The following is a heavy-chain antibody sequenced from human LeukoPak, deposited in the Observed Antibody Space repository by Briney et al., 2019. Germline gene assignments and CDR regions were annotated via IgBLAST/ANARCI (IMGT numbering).Heavy chain of an antibody. CDR3: ARGDSGYDYGFDN. V-gene: IGHV1-69*05. CDR2: IIPIFGTT. D-gene: IGHD5-12*01. J-gene: IGHJ4*02. CDR1: GGTFSSHA. Sequence: SVKVSCKASGGTFSSHAISWVRQAPGQGLEGGGGIIPIFGTTNYAQKFQGRVTITTDESTSTGYMELRSLRSDDTAVYYCARGDSGYDYGFDNWGQGTLVTVPS.